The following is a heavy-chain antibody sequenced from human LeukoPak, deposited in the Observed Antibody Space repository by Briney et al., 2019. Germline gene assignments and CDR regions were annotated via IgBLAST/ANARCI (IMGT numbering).Heavy chain of an antibody. CDR1: GGTFSSYT. CDR3: ARGGYYYDSSGYYWFDP. D-gene: IGHD3-22*01. V-gene: IGHV1-69*02. CDR2: IIPILGIA. Sequence: SSVKVSCKASGGTFSSYTISWVQQAPGQGLEWMGRIIPILGIANYAQKFQGRVTITADKSTSTAYMELSSLRSEDTAVYYCARGGYYYDSSGYYWFDPWGQGTLVTVSS. J-gene: IGHJ5*02.